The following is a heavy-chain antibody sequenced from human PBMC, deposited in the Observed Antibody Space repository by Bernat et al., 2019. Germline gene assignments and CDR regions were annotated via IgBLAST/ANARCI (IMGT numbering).Heavy chain of an antibody. J-gene: IGHJ6*03. V-gene: IGHV3-49*04. CDR3: TRDGKNIHRDYYYYYYYMDG. Sequence: EVQLGESGGGLVQPGRSLRLSCTASGFNFGDYAMSWVSQAPGKGLEWVGFIRRKAYGGKREYAAYVKGRFTTSRDDSKSIDYLQMNSMKTEDTAVYYCTRDGKNIHRDYYYYYYYMDGWGKGTTVTVSS. D-gene: IGHD2/OR15-2a*01. CDR1: GFNFGDYA. CDR2: IRRKAYGGKR.